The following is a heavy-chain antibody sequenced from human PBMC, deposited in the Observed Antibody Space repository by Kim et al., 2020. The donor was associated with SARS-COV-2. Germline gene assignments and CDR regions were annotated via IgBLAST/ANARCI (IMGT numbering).Heavy chain of an antibody. CDR2: IDPSDSYT. J-gene: IGHJ5*02. Sequence: GESLKISCKGSGYSFTSYWISWVRQMPGKGLEWMGRIDPSDSYTNYSPSFQGHVTISADKSISTAYLQWSSLKASDTAMYYCARLRFDSSGYYYASLRFDPWGQGTLVTVSS. V-gene: IGHV5-10-1*01. D-gene: IGHD3-22*01. CDR1: GYSFTSYW. CDR3: ARLRFDSSGYYYASLRFDP.